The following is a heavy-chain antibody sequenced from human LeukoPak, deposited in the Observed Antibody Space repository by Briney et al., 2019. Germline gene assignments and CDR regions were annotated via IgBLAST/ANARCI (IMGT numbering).Heavy chain of an antibody. Sequence: GGSLRLSCAASGFTFSSYGMHWVRQAPGKGLEWVAFIRYDGSNKYYADSVKGRFTISRDNSKNTLYLQMDSLRAEDTAVYYCANSPSGDWSFDFWGQGTLVTVSS. J-gene: IGHJ4*02. V-gene: IGHV3-30*02. CDR2: IRYDGSNK. CDR1: GFTFSSYG. CDR3: ANSPSGDWSFDF. D-gene: IGHD2-21*02.